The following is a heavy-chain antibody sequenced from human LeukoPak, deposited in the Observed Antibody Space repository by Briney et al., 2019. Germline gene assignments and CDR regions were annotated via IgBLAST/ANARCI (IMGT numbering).Heavy chain of an antibody. D-gene: IGHD1-26*01. V-gene: IGHV4-38-2*02. Sequence: PSETLSLTCTVSGYSISSGYYWGWIRQPPGKGLEWIGSIYHSGSTYYNPSLKSRVTISVDTSKNQFSLKLSSVTAADTAVYYCAAKIVGANPHIWGQGTMVTVSS. CDR1: GYSISSGYY. J-gene: IGHJ3*02. CDR2: IYHSGST. CDR3: AAKIVGANPHI.